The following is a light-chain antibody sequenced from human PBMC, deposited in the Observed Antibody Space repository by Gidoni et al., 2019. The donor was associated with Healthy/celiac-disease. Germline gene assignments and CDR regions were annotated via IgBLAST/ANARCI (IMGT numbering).Light chain of an antibody. CDR3: QQYGSSPWT. Sequence: ELVLTQSPGTLSLSPGERATLSCRASQSVSSSYLAWYQQKPGQAPRLLSYGASSRATGITDRFSGSGSGTDFTLNISRLEPEDFAVYYCQQYGSSPWTFGQGTKVEIK. CDR2: GAS. J-gene: IGKJ1*01. V-gene: IGKV3-20*01. CDR1: QSVSSSY.